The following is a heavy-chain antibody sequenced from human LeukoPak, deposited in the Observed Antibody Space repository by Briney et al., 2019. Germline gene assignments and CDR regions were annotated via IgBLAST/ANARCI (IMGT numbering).Heavy chain of an antibody. CDR3: ARMGFAETGMASDYTYYYFGMDV. D-gene: IGHD5-18*01. CDR1: GFTFSNYA. V-gene: IGHV3-23*01. CDR2: ISGGGSST. J-gene: IGHJ6*02. Sequence: GGSLRLSCAASGFTFSNYAMSCVRQAPGKGLEWVSTISGGGSSTYYADSVKGRFTIFRHNSKNTLYLHMNSPRAEDAAVYYCARMGFAETGMASDYTYYYFGMDVWGQGTTVTVSS.